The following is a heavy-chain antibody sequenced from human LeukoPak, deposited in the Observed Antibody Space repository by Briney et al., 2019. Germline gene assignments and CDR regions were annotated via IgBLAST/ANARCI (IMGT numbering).Heavy chain of an antibody. J-gene: IGHJ4*02. Sequence: GGSLRLSCLGSGFTFSWYGMNWVRQAPGRGLEYVSAISKNGGNTYYVDSVKGRFTISRDNSKNTLYLQMNSLRVEGTAVYFCVKDLSDRDVDYWGQGTLVTVSS. CDR2: ISKNGGNT. V-gene: IGHV3-64D*06. CDR1: GFTFSWYG. D-gene: IGHD2-21*02. CDR3: VKDLSDRDVDY.